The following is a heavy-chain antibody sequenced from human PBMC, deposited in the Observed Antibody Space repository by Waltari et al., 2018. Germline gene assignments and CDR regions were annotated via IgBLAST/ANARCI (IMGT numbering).Heavy chain of an antibody. CDR1: GGSMTNYY. J-gene: IGHJ4*02. Sequence: QVQLQESGPGLVKPSETLSLICTVSGGSMTNYYWGGVRQPPGRGLEWIGNLYYSGSTYSAGSTAYHPPLKSRVTIAINTPRDQFSLELRSVTAADTAVYYCARRDSFTDFWGQGTLIIVSS. D-gene: IGHD2-21*01. CDR3: ARRDSFTDF. CDR2: LYYSGST. V-gene: IGHV4-59*08.